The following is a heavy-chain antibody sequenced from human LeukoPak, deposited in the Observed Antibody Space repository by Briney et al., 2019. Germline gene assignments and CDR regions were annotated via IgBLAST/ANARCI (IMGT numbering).Heavy chain of an antibody. CDR3: ARDSIVATIGPLFYYGMDV. D-gene: IGHD5-12*01. CDR2: IYYSGST. J-gene: IGHJ6*04. CDR1: GGSLSSYY. V-gene: IGHV4-59*01. Sequence: PSETLSLTCTVSGGSLSSYYWSWIRQPPGKGLEWIGHIYYSGSTNYNPSLKSRVTISVDTSKNQFSLKMSSVTAADTAVYYCARDSIVATIGPLFYYGMDVWGKGTTVTVSS.